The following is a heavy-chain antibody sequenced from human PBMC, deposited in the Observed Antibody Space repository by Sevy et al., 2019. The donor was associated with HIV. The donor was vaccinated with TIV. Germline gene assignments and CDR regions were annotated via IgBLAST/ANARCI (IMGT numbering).Heavy chain of an antibody. CDR1: GFTFSSYN. CDR3: ARVEAYCSGGSCFAGYYYGMDV. CDR2: ISSSSSYI. Sequence: GGSLRLSCAASGFTFSSYNMNWVRQAPGKGLEWVSSISSSSSYIYYADSVKGRFTISRDNAKDSLYLQMNTLRAEDTAVYYCARVEAYCSGGSCFAGYYYGMDVWGQGTTVTVSS. V-gene: IGHV3-21*01. D-gene: IGHD2-15*01. J-gene: IGHJ6*02.